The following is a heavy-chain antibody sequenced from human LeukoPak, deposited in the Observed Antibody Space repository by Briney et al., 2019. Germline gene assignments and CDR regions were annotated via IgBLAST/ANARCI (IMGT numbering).Heavy chain of an antibody. J-gene: IGHJ4*02. V-gene: IGHV1-2*02. D-gene: IGHD3-22*01. CDR3: VRDISYDSSDY. CDR2: INPNSGGT. Sequence: WASVKVSCKASGYTFIGYYIHWVRQAPGQGLEWMGWINPNSGGTNYAQKFQGRVTMTRDRSISTAYMDLSSLRSDDTAVYYCVRDISYDSSDYWGQGTLVTVSS. CDR1: GYTFIGYY.